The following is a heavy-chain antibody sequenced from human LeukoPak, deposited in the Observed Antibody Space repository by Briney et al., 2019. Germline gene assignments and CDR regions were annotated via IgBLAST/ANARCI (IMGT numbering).Heavy chain of an antibody. CDR3: ANGEENAFDI. J-gene: IGHJ3*02. CDR2: ISYDGSNK. D-gene: IGHD4-17*01. CDR1: GFTFSSYG. V-gene: IGHV3-30*18. Sequence: PGGSLRLSCAASGFTFSSYGMHWVRQAPGKGLEWVAVISYDGSNKYYADSVKGRFTISRDNSKNTLYLQMNSLRAEDTAAYYCANGEENAFDIWGQGTMVTVSS.